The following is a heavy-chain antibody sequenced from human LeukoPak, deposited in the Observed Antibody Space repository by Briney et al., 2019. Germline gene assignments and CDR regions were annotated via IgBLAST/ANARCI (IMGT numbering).Heavy chain of an antibody. V-gene: IGHV1-8*01. CDR3: ARAYSSGLIDY. J-gene: IGHJ4*02. Sequence: ASVKVSCKASGYTLTSYDINWVRQATGQGLEWMGWMNPNSGNTGYAQRFQGRVTMTRSTSISTAYMELSSLRSEDTAVYYCARAYSSGLIDYWGQGTLVTVSS. CDR2: MNPNSGNT. D-gene: IGHD6-19*01. CDR1: GYTLTSYD.